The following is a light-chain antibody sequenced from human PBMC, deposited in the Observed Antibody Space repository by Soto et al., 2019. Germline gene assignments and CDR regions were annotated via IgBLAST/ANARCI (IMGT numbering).Light chain of an antibody. V-gene: IGLV1-44*01. Sequence: QLVLTQPPSASGTPGQRVTISCSGGSSNIGSNTVNWYQQLPGTAPKLLIYDNSQRPSGVPDRFSGSKSGTSASLAISGLQSEDEADYYCAAWDDSLNSWVFGGGTKLTVL. CDR3: AAWDDSLNSWV. CDR2: DNS. CDR1: SSNIGSNT. J-gene: IGLJ3*02.